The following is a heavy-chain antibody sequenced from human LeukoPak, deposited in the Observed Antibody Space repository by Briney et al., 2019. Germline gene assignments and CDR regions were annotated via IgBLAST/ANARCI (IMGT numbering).Heavy chain of an antibody. J-gene: IGHJ6*03. Sequence: SETLSLTCTVSGDSISSSRSYWGWIRQPPGKGLEWIGNIYYSGSTNYNPSLKSRVTISVDTSKNQFSLKLSSVTAADTAVYYCARAAMDYYYGSGSYLDYYYYYMDVWGKGTTVTVSS. CDR1: GDSISSSRSY. CDR3: ARAAMDYYYGSGSYLDYYYYYMDV. V-gene: IGHV4-39*07. CDR2: IYYSGST. D-gene: IGHD3-10*01.